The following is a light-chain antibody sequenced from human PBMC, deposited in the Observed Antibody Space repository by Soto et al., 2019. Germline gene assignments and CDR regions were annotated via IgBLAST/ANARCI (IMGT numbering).Light chain of an antibody. Sequence: QSVVTQPPSASGTPGQRVTISCSGSSSNIGTNAVNWCQQLPGTAPRLLIYSNDQRPPGVPDRFSGSKSGTSASLGISGLQSEDEADYYCAAWDDSLSGVVFGGGTKLTVL. J-gene: IGLJ2*01. CDR2: SND. CDR1: SSNIGTNA. V-gene: IGLV1-44*01. CDR3: AAWDDSLSGVV.